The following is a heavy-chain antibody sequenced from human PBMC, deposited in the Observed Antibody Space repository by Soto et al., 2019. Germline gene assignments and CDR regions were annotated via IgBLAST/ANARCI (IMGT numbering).Heavy chain of an antibody. CDR2: IYYSGST. V-gene: IGHV4-30-4*01. CDR3: ASGRATVTTGYVDY. CDR1: GGSISSGDYY. Sequence: QVQLQESGPGLVKPSQTLSLTCTVSGGSISSGDYYWSWIHQPPGKGLEWIGYIYYSGSTYYNPAIQLRGSISGNTSKNHFSLKLSSVTAAGTAVYYGASGRATVTTGYVDYWGQRTLVTVSS. J-gene: IGHJ4*02. D-gene: IGHD1-26*01.